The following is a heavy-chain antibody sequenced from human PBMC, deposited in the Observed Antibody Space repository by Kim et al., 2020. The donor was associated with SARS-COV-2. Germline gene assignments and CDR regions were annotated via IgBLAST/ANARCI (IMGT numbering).Heavy chain of an antibody. CDR1: GGSISSGGYS. Sequence: SETLSLTCAVSGGSISSGGYSWSWIRQPPGKGLEWIGYIYHSGSTYYNPSLKSRVTISVDRSKNQFSLKLSSVTAADTAVYYCARWGNSGSYQFSAGYFDYWGQGTLVTVSS. J-gene: IGHJ4*02. CDR3: ARWGNSGSYQFSAGYFDY. CDR2: IYHSGST. D-gene: IGHD1-26*01. V-gene: IGHV4-30-2*01.